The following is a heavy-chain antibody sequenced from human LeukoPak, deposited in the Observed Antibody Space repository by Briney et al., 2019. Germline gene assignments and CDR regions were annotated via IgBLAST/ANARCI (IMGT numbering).Heavy chain of an antibody. CDR1: GFTFSTYA. J-gene: IGHJ5*02. D-gene: IGHD2-2*01. CDR2: INDSGDIT. Sequence: GGSLRLSCAASGFTFSTYAMSWVRQAPGKGLEWVSSINDSGDITYYADSVKGRFTISRDNSKNTLYLLMNNLRAEDTAIFYCATYYCSSTICPTWGQGTLVTVSS. V-gene: IGHV3-23*01. CDR3: ATYYCSSTICPT.